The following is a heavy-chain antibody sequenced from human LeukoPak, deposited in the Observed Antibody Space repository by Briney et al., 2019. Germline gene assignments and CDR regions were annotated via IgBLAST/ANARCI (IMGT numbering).Heavy chain of an antibody. CDR3: ASSGGAIFGVASPFDY. V-gene: IGHV1-18*01. J-gene: IGHJ4*02. CDR1: GYTFSSNG. Sequence: ASVKVSCTASGYTFSSNGISWVRQAPGQGLEWMGWISAYNGNTNYAQKLQGRVTMTTDTSTSTAYMELRSLRSDDTAVYYCASSGGAIFGVASPFDYWGQGTLVTVSS. CDR2: ISAYNGNT. D-gene: IGHD3-3*01.